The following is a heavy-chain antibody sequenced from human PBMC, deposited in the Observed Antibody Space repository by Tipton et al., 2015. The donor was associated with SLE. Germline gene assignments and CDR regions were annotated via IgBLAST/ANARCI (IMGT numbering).Heavy chain of an antibody. CDR1: GGSFSGYY. Sequence: TLSLTCAVYGGSFSGYYWSWIRQPPGKGLEWIGEINHSGSTNYNPSLKSRVTISVDTSKNQFSRQLSSVTAADTAVYFCARVGSFNVFDPWGQGTLVTVNS. J-gene: IGHJ5*02. D-gene: IGHD3-16*01. CDR3: ARVGSFNVFDP. CDR2: INHSGST. V-gene: IGHV4-34*01.